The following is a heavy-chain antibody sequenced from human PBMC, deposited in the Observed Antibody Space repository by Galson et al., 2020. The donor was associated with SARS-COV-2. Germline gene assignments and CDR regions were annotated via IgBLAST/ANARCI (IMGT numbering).Heavy chain of an antibody. CDR2: FLSDGST. V-gene: IGHV4-59*08. J-gene: IGHJ4*02. CDR3: ARSTTASVALDY. CDR1: GGPLSSDY. D-gene: IGHD5-12*01. Sequence: SEPLSLTCSVSGGPLSSDYSRWPRQPPGRGLEWVGFFLSDGSTNYNSSLKSRVTRSVDTSKNQSSLTLTSVTAADTAVYYCARSTTASVALDYWGQGTLVTVSS.